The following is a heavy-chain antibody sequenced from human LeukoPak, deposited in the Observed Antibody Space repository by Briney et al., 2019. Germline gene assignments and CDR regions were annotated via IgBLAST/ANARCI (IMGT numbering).Heavy chain of an antibody. V-gene: IGHV4-30-4*08. D-gene: IGHD2/OR15-2a*01. CDR1: GGSISSGDYY. J-gene: IGHJ4*02. CDR2: IYYRGST. CDR3: AGHHPRNTVDF. Sequence: ASQTLSLTCTVSGGSISSGDYYWTWIRQHPGKGLEWIGYIYYRGSTYYNPSLKSRVTISLDTSKNQFSLKLSSVTAADTAVYYCAGHHPRNTVDFWGQGTLVTVSS.